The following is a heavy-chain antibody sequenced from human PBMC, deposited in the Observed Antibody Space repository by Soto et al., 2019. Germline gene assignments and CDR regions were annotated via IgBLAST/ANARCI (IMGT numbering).Heavy chain of an antibody. D-gene: IGHD4-4*01. Sequence: SVKVSCKASGGTFSSYAISWVRQAPGQGLEWMGGIIPIFGTANYAQKFQGRVTITADESTSTAYMELSSLRSEDTAVYYCARDQGKWTVTIHYYYYGMGVWGQGTTGTVCS. J-gene: IGHJ6*02. CDR3: ARDQGKWTVTIHYYYYGMGV. CDR1: GGTFSSYA. CDR2: IIPIFGTA. V-gene: IGHV1-69*13.